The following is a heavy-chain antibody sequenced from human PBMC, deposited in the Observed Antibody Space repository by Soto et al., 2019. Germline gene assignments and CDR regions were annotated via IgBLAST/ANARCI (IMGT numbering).Heavy chain of an antibody. V-gene: IGHV3-66*01. Sequence: LRLSCAASGFTVSSNYMSLVRQAPAKGLEWVSVMYSSGTTYYADSVRGRFTTPRDNSKNPLYLQMKSLRAEETAVYYCARGKEGGGFDLWGQGTLVTVSS. J-gene: IGHJ5*02. CDR1: GFTVSSNY. CDR2: MYSSGTT. D-gene: IGHD3-16*01. CDR3: ARGKEGGGFDL.